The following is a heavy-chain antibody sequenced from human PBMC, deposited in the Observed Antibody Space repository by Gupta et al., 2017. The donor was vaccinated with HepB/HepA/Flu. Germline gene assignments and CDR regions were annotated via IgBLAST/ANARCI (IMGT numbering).Heavy chain of an antibody. CDR2: HSRKSNYI. D-gene: IGHD5-24*01. CDR3: GRDEGGATTFYYYYGMDV. J-gene: IGHJ6*02. V-gene: IGHV3-21*04. CDR1: GFTFRTHS. Sequence: EVQLVESGGGLVNPGGSLRLSCAASGFTFRTHSMSWVRQAPGKGLGGVSSHSRKSNYILHAGSGEGRFTNSREKGQNSLYLGKNALGAEDTAVYFRGRDEGGATTFYYYYGMDVWGQGTTVTVSS.